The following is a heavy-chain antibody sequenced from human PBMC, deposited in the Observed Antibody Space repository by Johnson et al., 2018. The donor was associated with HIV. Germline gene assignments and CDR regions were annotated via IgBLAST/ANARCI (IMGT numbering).Heavy chain of an antibody. D-gene: IGHD3-10*01. Sequence: VQLVESGGGLVQAGGSLRLSCIASGFTFSDYDMHWVRQTTEKRLEWVSAIGTTGYTYYPDSVKGRFTLSRENANNSLYLQMNSLTAGDTAVYFCVRVGSGSYYSRDAFDIWGQGTLVTVSS. CDR1: GFTFSDYD. CDR3: VRVGSGSYYSRDAFDI. CDR2: IGTTGYT. J-gene: IGHJ3*02. V-gene: IGHV3-13*01.